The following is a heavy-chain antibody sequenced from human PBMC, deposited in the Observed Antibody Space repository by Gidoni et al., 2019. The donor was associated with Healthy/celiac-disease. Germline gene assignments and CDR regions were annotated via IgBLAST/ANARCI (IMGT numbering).Heavy chain of an antibody. CDR1: GYTFTSYD. CDR2: MNPNSGNT. Sequence: QVQLVQSGAEVKKPGASVKVSCKASGYTFTSYDINWVRQATGQGLEWMGWMNPNSGNTGYAQKFQGRVTMTRNTSISTAYMELSSLRSEDTAVYYCARFPPGWLRLVRYFDYWGQGTLVTVSS. D-gene: IGHD5-12*01. J-gene: IGHJ4*02. CDR3: ARFPPGWLRLVRYFDY. V-gene: IGHV1-8*01.